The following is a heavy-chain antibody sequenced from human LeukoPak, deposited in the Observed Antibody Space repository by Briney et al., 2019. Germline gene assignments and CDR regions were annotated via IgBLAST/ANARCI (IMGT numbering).Heavy chain of an antibody. J-gene: IGHJ6*03. D-gene: IGHD1-1*01. Sequence: GGSLRLSCAASGFTFTSYTMNWVRQAPGKGLEWVSSISSSSNYIHYADSVKGRFTISRDNAKNSLYLQMNSLRAEDTAVYYCARDRLLEDRHYYSYYYMDVWGKGTTVTVSS. CDR1: GFTFTSYT. CDR2: ISSSSNYI. V-gene: IGHV3-21*01. CDR3: ARDRLLEDRHYYSYYYMDV.